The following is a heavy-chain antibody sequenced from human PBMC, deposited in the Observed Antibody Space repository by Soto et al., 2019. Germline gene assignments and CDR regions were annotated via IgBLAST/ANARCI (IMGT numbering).Heavy chain of an antibody. D-gene: IGHD6-19*01. J-gene: IGHJ5*02. V-gene: IGHV1-69*13. CDR2: IIPIFGTA. Sequence: GASVKVSCKASGGTFSSYAISWVRQAPGQGLEWMGGIIPIFGTANYAQKFQGRVTITADESTSTAYMELSSLRSEDTAVYYCARSYSSGWIHWFDPWGQGTLVTVSS. CDR3: ARSYSSGWIHWFDP. CDR1: GGTFSSYA.